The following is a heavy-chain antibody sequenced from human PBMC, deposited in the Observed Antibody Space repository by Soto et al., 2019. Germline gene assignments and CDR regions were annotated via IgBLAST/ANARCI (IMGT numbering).Heavy chain of an antibody. CDR3: ARGGGLVVADKYYFDY. Sequence: ASVKVSCKASGYTFTGYYMHWVRQAPGQGLEWMGWINPNSGGTNYAQKFQGWVTMTRDTSISTAYMELSRLRSDDTAVYYCARGGGLVVADKYYFDYWGQGTLVTVSA. J-gene: IGHJ4*02. D-gene: IGHD2-15*01. CDR1: GYTFTGYY. V-gene: IGHV1-2*04. CDR2: INPNSGGT.